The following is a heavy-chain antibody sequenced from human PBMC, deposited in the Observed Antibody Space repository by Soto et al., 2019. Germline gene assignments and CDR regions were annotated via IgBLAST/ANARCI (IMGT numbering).Heavy chain of an antibody. D-gene: IGHD1-26*01. V-gene: IGHV4-61*01. J-gene: IGHJ4*02. CDR2: AYHSGIT. CDR1: GASVSSETHF. CDR3: VREDMSGTYYFDY. Sequence: SETLSLTCRVSGASVSSETHFWTWIRQPPGKGLEWIGYAYHSGITNSNPALTSRVTVSADKSRNQFSLTLDSVTPADTAVYYCVREDMSGTYYFDYWGPGTLVTVSS.